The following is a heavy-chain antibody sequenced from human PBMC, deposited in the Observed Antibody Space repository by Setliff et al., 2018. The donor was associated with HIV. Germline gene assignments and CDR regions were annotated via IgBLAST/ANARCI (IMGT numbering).Heavy chain of an antibody. V-gene: IGHV4-59*08. CDR3: ARGGSGNSYNGAFDY. CDR2: IYYSGST. CDR1: GGSISGYY. D-gene: IGHD3-10*01. Sequence: PSETLSLTCTVSGGSISGYYWSWIRQPPGKGLEWIAYIYYSGSTNYNPSLKSRVTISVDTSKNQFSLKLTSVTAADTAVYYCARGGSGNSYNGAFDYWGQGTLVTVSS. J-gene: IGHJ4*02.